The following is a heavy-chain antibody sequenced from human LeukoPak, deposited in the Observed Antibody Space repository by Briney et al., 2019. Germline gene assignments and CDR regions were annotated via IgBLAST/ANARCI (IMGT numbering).Heavy chain of an antibody. Sequence: SETLSLTCTVSGGSISSGSYYWSWIRQPAGTGLEWIGRIYTSGSTNYNPSLKSRVTISVDTSKNQFSLKLSSVTAADTAVYYCARTSITMIGSYDYWGQGTLVTVSS. CDR1: GGSISSGSYY. J-gene: IGHJ4*02. CDR2: IYTSGST. D-gene: IGHD3-22*01. CDR3: ARTSITMIGSYDY. V-gene: IGHV4-61*02.